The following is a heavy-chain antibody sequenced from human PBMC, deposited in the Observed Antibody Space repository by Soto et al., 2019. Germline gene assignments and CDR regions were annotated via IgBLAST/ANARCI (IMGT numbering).Heavy chain of an antibody. CDR1: GSTFSSYW. J-gene: IGHJ6*02. CDR3: ARRSSSRMYYYYYYGMDV. CDR2: INSDGSST. D-gene: IGHD6-13*01. V-gene: IGHV3-74*01. Sequence: GGSLRLSCAASGSTFSSYWMHWVRQAPGKGLVWVSRINSDGSSTSYADSVKGRFTISRDNAKNTLYLQMNSLRAEDTAVYYCARRSSSRMYYYYYYGMDVWGQGTTVTVSS.